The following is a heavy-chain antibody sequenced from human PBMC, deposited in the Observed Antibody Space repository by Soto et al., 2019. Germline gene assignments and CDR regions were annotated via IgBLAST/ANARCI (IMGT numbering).Heavy chain of an antibody. CDR1: GGSISSGVYY. CDR3: AAEGGYCSGGSCYNDAFDI. J-gene: IGHJ3*02. Sequence: QVQLQESGPGLVKPSQTLSLTCTVSGGSISSGVYYWSWIRQHPGKGLEWIGYIYYSGSTYYNPSLKRRVTISVDTSKNQFSLKLSSVTAADTAVYYCAAEGGYCSGGSCYNDAFDIWGQGTMVTVSS. V-gene: IGHV4-31*03. D-gene: IGHD2-15*01. CDR2: IYYSGST.